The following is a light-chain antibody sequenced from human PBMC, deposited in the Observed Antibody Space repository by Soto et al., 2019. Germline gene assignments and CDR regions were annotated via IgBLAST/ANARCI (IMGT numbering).Light chain of an antibody. CDR3: YSYAGGNNV. CDR1: SRDVGGYNY. J-gene: IGLJ1*01. V-gene: IGLV2-8*01. Sequence: QSALTQPPSASGSLGQSVTISCTGTSRDVGGYNYVSWYQQHPGKAPKLMIYEVSKRPSGAPDRFSGSKSGSTASLTVSGLQAEDEADYYCYSYAGGNNVFGTGTKVTVL. CDR2: EVS.